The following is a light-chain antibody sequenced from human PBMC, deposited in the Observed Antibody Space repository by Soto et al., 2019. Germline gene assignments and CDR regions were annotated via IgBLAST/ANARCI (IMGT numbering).Light chain of an antibody. Sequence: QPVLTQSPSASASLGDSVKLTCTLSSGHSSYAIAWHQQQPEKGPRYLMKLNSDGSHSKGDGIPDRFSGSSSGAERYLTISSLQSEDEADYYCQTWGTGKEVVFGGGTKLTVL. CDR1: SGHSSYA. CDR3: QTWGTGKEVV. CDR2: LNSDGSH. J-gene: IGLJ2*01. V-gene: IGLV4-69*01.